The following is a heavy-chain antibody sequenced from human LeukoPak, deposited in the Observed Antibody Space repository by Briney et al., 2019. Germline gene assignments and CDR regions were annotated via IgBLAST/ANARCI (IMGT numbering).Heavy chain of an antibody. D-gene: IGHD3-22*01. CDR1: GGTMSTFY. V-gene: IGHV4-4*07. J-gene: IGHJ4*02. CDR3: ARSYDIGGYSVGFDY. Sequence: SETLSPTCTVSGGTMSTFYWSWIRQPAGKGLEWIGRIYTSGTTNYNPSLESRVTMSVDTSKNQFSLKLRSVTAADAAVYYCARSYDIGGYSVGFDYWGQGTLVTVSA. CDR2: IYTSGTT.